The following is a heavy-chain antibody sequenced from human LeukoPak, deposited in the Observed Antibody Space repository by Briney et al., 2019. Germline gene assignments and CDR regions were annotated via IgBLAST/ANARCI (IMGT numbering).Heavy chain of an antibody. J-gene: IGHJ6*03. Sequence: SETLSLTCTVSGGSISNYYWSWIRQPAGKGLEWIGRIYTSGSTNYNPSLKSRVTISVDTSKNQFSLKLSSVTAADTAVYYCARTDYSNKNYYYYYMDVWGKGTTVTVSS. CDR2: IYTSGST. CDR1: GGSISNYY. D-gene: IGHD4-11*01. CDR3: ARTDYSNKNYYYYYMDV. V-gene: IGHV4-4*07.